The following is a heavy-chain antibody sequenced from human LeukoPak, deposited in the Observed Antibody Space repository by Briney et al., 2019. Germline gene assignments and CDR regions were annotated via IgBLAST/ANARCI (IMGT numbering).Heavy chain of an antibody. CDR3: AELTDDQNY. CDR2: INPNSGGT. CDR1: GYTYHRFY. J-gene: IGHJ4*02. V-gene: IGHV1-2*02. Sequence: ASVKVSCNASGYTYHRFYIHWLRQAPGQGLEYMGWINPNSGGTNYARNFQGRVTMTRDTSISTVYMELSSLTSDDTAVYYCAELTDDQNYWGQGTLVTVSS. D-gene: IGHD3-10*01.